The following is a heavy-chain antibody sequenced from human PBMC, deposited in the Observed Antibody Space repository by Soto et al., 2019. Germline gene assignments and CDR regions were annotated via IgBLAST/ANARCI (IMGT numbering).Heavy chain of an antibody. J-gene: IGHJ1*01. CDR1: GFTVSSNY. CDR3: ARSPSYGSGSYLYFQH. CDR2: IYSGGST. V-gene: IGHV3-66*01. Sequence: GGSLRLSCAASGFTVSSNYMSWVRQAPGKGLEWVSVIYSGGSTYYADSVKGRFTISRDNSKNTLYLQMNSLRAEDTAVYYCARSPSYGSGSYLYFQHWGQGTLVTVSS. D-gene: IGHD3-10*01.